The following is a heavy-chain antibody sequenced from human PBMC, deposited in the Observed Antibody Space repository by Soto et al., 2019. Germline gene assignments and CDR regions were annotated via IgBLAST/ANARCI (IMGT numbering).Heavy chain of an antibody. Sequence: EVQLVESGGGLVQPGGSLRLSCVDSGYTFSRYWMSWVRQAPVKGLEWVGNIKQDGSEENYVDSVKGRFTISRDSAKNSMYLQMNSLRVEDTAVYYCARIAASGRGWDVWGQGTTVVVSS. CDR2: IKQDGSEE. D-gene: IGHD6-13*01. J-gene: IGHJ6*02. CDR1: GYTFSRYW. CDR3: ARIAASGRGWDV. V-gene: IGHV3-7*01.